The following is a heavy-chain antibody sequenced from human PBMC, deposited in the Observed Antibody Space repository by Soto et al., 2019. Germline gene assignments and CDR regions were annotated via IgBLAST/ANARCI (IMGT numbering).Heavy chain of an antibody. CDR3: AKDVTVDIVNTPGY. J-gene: IGHJ4*02. V-gene: IGHV3-30*18. CDR1: GFTFSSYA. D-gene: IGHD5-12*01. CDR2: ISYDGSNK. Sequence: QVQLVESGGGVVQPGRYLRLSCVASGFTFSSYAIHWVRQAPGKGLEWVAVISYDGSNKFYADSVKGRFTISRDNSKNTLYLHMNSLNTEDTAVYYCAKDVTVDIVNTPGYWGQGTLVTVSS.